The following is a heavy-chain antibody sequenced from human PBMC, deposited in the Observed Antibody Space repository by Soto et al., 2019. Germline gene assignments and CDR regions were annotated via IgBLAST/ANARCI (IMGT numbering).Heavy chain of an antibody. V-gene: IGHV3-74*01. CDR2: INSDGSIT. Sequence: HPGGSLRLSCAASGFTFSDYWMHWVRQVPGEGLVWVSQINSDGSITNYADSVKGRFTISRDNAKNTLYLEMNSVRVEDTAVYYCVRVRLYEKTVYRDYDNWGQGALVTVSS. CDR1: GFTFSDYW. J-gene: IGHJ4*02. D-gene: IGHD3-22*01. CDR3: VRVRLYEKTVYRDYDN.